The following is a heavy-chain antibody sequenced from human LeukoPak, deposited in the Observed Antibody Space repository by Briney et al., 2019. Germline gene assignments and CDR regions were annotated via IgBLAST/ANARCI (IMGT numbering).Heavy chain of an antibody. D-gene: IGHD2-21*01. Sequence: SETLSLTCAVYGGSFSGYYWSWIRQPPEKGLEWIGEINHSGSTNYNPSLKSRVTISVDTSKNQFSLKLSSVTAADTAVYYCARAPLLANWFHPWGPGTPVPVSS. CDR1: GGSFSGYY. V-gene: IGHV4-34*01. CDR3: ARAPLLANWFHP. CDR2: INHSGST. J-gene: IGHJ5*01.